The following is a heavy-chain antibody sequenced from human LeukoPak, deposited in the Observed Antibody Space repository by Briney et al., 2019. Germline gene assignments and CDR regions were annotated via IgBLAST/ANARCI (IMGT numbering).Heavy chain of an antibody. Sequence: SQTLSLTCAGSGGSISSGGYSWSWIRQPPGKGLEWIGYIYHSGSTYYNPSLKSRVTISVDRSKNQFSLKLSSVTAADTAVYYCARGPDYGGNSAYFDYWGQGTLVTVSS. D-gene: IGHD4-23*01. CDR2: IYHSGST. J-gene: IGHJ4*02. CDR3: ARGPDYGGNSAYFDY. V-gene: IGHV4-30-2*01. CDR1: GGSISSGGYS.